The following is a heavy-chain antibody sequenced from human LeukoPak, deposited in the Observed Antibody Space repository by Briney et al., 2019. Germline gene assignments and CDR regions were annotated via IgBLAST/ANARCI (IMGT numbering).Heavy chain of an antibody. Sequence: IPGGSLRLSCAASGFRFSDYYMTWIRQAPGKGLEWVSYISNTGSTMYYADTVKGRFTISRDNAKNSLYLQMNSLRAEDTAVYYCARVYRCGGSIDYWGQGTLVTVSS. J-gene: IGHJ4*02. D-gene: IGHD2-15*01. CDR2: ISNTGSTM. CDR1: GFRFSDYY. V-gene: IGHV3-11*04. CDR3: ARVYRCGGSIDY.